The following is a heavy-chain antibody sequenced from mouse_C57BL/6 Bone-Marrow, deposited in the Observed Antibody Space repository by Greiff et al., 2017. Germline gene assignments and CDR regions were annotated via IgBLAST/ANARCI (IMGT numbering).Heavy chain of an antibody. CDR1: GFNIKDYY. J-gene: IGHJ2*01. V-gene: IGHV14-2*01. Sequence: EVQLQQSGAELVKPGASVKLSCTASGFNIKDYYIHWVKQRTEQGLEWIGRIDPEDGETTYAPKFQDKATITADTSSNTAYLQLSSLTSEDTAVYYCTRSLIYYGTNYWGQGTTLTDSA. D-gene: IGHD1-1*01. CDR3: TRSLIYYGTNY. CDR2: IDPEDGET.